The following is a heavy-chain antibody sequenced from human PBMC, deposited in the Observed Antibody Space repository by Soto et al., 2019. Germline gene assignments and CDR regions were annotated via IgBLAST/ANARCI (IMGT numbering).Heavy chain of an antibody. J-gene: IGHJ4*02. CDR1: GFTFSSYS. CDR2: ISSSSSTI. Sequence: PGGSLRLSCAASGFTFSSYSMNWVRQAPGKGLEWVSYISSSSSTIYYADSVKGRFTISRDNAKNSLYLQMNSLRAEDTAVYYCARYTPSRAIDYWGQGTLVTVSS. CDR3: ARYTPSRAIDY. V-gene: IGHV3-48*01.